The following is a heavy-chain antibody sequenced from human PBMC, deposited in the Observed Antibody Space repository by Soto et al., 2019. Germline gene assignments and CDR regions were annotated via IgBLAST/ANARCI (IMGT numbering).Heavy chain of an antibody. CDR1: GFTFSTYA. J-gene: IGHJ5*02. Sequence: EVKLLESGGGLVQPGGSLRLSCEASGFTFSTYAMTWVRQAPGKGLEWVSAISGGDSTYYADSVKGRFTISRDTSKNTLYLQMNSLRAVDTGVYYCAKDGSGVVRGMFTFDPWGQGSLVTVSS. CDR2: ISGGDST. V-gene: IGHV3-23*01. D-gene: IGHD3-10*01. CDR3: AKDGSGVVRGMFTFDP.